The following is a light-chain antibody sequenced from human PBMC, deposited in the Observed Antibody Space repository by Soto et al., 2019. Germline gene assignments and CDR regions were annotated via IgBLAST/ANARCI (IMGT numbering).Light chain of an antibody. V-gene: IGKV3-20*01. CDR3: QQYGSSPLT. CDR1: QSVTSTY. CDR2: GRS. J-gene: IGKJ4*01. Sequence: EIVLTQSPGALSLSPGERATLSCRASQSVTSTYLAWYQQKPGQAPRLLIYGRSSRATGIPDRFSGSGSGTDFTLTISRLEPEDFAVYYCQQYGSSPLTFGGGTKVEIK.